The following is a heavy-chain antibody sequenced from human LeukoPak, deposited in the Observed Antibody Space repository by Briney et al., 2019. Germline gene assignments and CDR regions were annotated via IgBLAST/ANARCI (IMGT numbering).Heavy chain of an antibody. CDR2: ISAYNGNT. V-gene: IGHV1-18*01. D-gene: IGHD5-12*01. CDR3: ARVLHPYSGYEADY. Sequence: ASVKASCKASGYTFTSYGISWVRQAPGQGLEWMGWISAYNGNTNYAQKLQGRVTMTTDTSTSTAYMELRSLRSDDTAVYYCARVLHPYSGYEADYWGQGTLVTVPS. J-gene: IGHJ4*02. CDR1: GYTFTSYG.